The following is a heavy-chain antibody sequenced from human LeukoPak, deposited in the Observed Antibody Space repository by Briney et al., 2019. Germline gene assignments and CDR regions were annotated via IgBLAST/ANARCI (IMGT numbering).Heavy chain of an antibody. CDR3: AGGRYYYGSGSTNWFDP. CDR2: IYTSGST. V-gene: IGHV4-4*08. D-gene: IGHD3-10*01. Sequence: SETLSLTCTVSGGSISSYYWSWIRQPPGKGLEWIGRIYTSGSTNYNPSLKSRVTISVDTSKNQFSLKLSSVTAADTAVYYCAGGRYYYGSGSTNWFDPWGQGTLVTVSS. J-gene: IGHJ5*02. CDR1: GGSISSYY.